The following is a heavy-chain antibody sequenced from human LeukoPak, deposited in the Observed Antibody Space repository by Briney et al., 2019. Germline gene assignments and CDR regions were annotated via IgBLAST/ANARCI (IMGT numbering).Heavy chain of an antibody. J-gene: IGHJ5*02. Sequence: ASVKVSCKASGYTFTSYGISWVRQAPGQGLEWMGWISAYNGNTNYAQKLQGRVTMTTDTSTSTAYMELRSLRSDDTAVYYCARQPDALVYLGWFDPWGQGTLVTVSS. D-gene: IGHD2-8*01. CDR3: ARQPDALVYLGWFDP. CDR2: ISAYNGNT. CDR1: GYTFTSYG. V-gene: IGHV1-18*01.